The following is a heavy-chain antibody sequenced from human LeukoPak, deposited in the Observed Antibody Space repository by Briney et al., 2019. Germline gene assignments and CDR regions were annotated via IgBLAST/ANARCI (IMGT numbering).Heavy chain of an antibody. V-gene: IGHV1-2*02. J-gene: IGHJ4*02. Sequence: ASVKVFCKASGYTFTDYYMHWVRQAPGQGLEWMGWINPNSGGTNYAQKFQGRVTMSRDTSINTVYVELSSLRSDDTAVFYCASQFYASETYYAYFDYWGQGTLVTVSS. CDR3: ASQFYASETYYAYFDY. D-gene: IGHD3-10*01. CDR2: INPNSGGT. CDR1: GYTFTDYY.